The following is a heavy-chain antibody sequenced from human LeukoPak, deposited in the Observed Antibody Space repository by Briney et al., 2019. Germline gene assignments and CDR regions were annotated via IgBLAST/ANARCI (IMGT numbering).Heavy chain of an antibody. CDR3: ARSIMIFGVARGLGDWFDP. CDR1: GFTFSSYG. J-gene: IGHJ5*02. D-gene: IGHD3-3*01. Sequence: PGGSLRLSCAASGFTFSSYGMHWVRQAPGKGLEWVAVISYDGSNEYYVDSVKGRFTISRDNSKNTLYLQMNSLRAEDTAVYYCARSIMIFGVARGLGDWFDPWGQGILVTVSS. V-gene: IGHV3-30*03. CDR2: ISYDGSNE.